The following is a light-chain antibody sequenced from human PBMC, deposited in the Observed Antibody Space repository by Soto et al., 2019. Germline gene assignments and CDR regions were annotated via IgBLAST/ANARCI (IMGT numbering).Light chain of an antibody. Sequence: LTQPASVSGSPGQSITISCTGTSSDVGGYNYVSWYQHHPGKAPKLMIHEVSDRPSGISNRFSGSKSGNTASLTISGLQAEDEADYYCSSYTSATTYVFGTGTKVTVL. V-gene: IGLV2-14*01. J-gene: IGLJ1*01. CDR1: SSDVGGYNY. CDR2: EVS. CDR3: SSYTSATTYV.